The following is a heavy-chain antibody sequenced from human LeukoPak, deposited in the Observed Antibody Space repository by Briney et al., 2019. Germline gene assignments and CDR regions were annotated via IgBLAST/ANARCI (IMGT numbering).Heavy chain of an antibody. CDR3: ARKTSGVFVVGGIYGMAV. D-gene: IGHD3-10*01. V-gene: IGHV4-59*08. CDR2: IYYTGGT. CDR1: GGSISGYY. J-gene: IGHJ6*02. Sequence: SETLSLTCTVSGGSISGYYWSWIRQPPGMGLEWIGYIYYTGGTDYNPSLKSRVTISVDTSKNQLSLRLSSVTAADTAVYYCARKTSGVFVVGGIYGMAVWGQGTTVTVSS.